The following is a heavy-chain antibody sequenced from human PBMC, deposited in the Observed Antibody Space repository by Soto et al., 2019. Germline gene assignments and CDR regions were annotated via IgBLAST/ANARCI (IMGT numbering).Heavy chain of an antibody. CDR2: IYYSGST. D-gene: IGHD5-12*01. CDR3: AREGRAIVATNLVYYGMDV. V-gene: IGHV4-61*01. Sequence: SETLSLTCTVSGGSVSSGSYYWSWIRQPPGKGLEWIGYIYYSGSTNYNPSLKSRVTISVDTSKNQFSLKLSSVTAADTAVYYCAREGRAIVATNLVYYGMDVWGQGTTVTVSS. CDR1: GGSVSSGSYY. J-gene: IGHJ6*02.